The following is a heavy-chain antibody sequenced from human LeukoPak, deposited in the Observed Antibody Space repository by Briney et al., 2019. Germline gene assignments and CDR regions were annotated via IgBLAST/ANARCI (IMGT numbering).Heavy chain of an antibody. J-gene: IGHJ4*02. D-gene: IGHD1-26*01. CDR2: IIPILGIA. CDR1: GGTFSSYA. CDR3: ARDQRGSYYAPFDY. Sequence: SAKVSCKASGGTFSSYAISWVRQAPGQGLEWMGRIIPILGIANYAQKFQGRVTITADKSTSTAYMELSSLRSEDTAVYYCARDQRGSYYAPFDYWGQGTLVTVSS. V-gene: IGHV1-69*04.